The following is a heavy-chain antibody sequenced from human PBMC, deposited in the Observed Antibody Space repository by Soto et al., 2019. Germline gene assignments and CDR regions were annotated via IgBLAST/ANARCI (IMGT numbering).Heavy chain of an antibody. Sequence: SETLSLTCTVSGGSISSYDWSWIRHAPWKRLEWIGYIYYSGITNYNPSLKSRVTISVDTYKNQFSLKLRSLTAADKALCWCARVRTYCSGGSCYGDDFDIWGQGTMVKVSS. CDR3: ARVRTYCSGGSCYGDDFDI. CDR2: IYYSGIT. V-gene: IGHV4-59*01. D-gene: IGHD2-15*01. J-gene: IGHJ3*02. CDR1: GGSISSYD.